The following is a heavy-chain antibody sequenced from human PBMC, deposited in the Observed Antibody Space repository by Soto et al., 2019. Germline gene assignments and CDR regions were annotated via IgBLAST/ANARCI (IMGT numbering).Heavy chain of an antibody. V-gene: IGHV4-31*03. J-gene: IGHJ4*02. CDR1: GASISSGRYY. Sequence: SEILSRSCTVSGASISSGRYYWSWIRQHPGKGLEWIGYIYYSGSTYYNPSLKSRVTISVDTSKNQFSLKLSSVTAADTAVYYCARVPPEYYFDYWGQGTLVTVYS. CDR3: ARVPPEYYFDY. CDR2: IYYSGST.